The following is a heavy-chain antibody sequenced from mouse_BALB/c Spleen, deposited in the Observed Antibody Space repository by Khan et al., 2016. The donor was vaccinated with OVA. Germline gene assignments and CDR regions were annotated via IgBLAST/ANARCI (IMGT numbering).Heavy chain of an antibody. D-gene: IGHD2-13*01. CDR1: GFTFSDYY. Sequence: EVELVESGGGLVKPGGSLKLSCAASGFTFSDYYMYWVRQSPEKRLEWVATISDGGNYIYYIDIVKGRFTISRDNAKNNLYLEMSSLKSEDTAMYYCIRGHYGEPFSHWGHGTLVTVSA. CDR3: IRGHYGEPFSH. CDR2: ISDGGNYI. V-gene: IGHV5-4*02. J-gene: IGHJ3*01.